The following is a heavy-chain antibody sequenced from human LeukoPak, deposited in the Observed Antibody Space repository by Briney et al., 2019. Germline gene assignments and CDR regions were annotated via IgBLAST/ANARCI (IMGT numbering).Heavy chain of an antibody. CDR1: GFTFDDYA. J-gene: IGHJ4*02. D-gene: IGHD1-26*01. CDR2: INSDGSST. V-gene: IGHV3-74*01. Sequence: PGGSLRLSCAASGFTFDDYAMHWVRHAPGKGLVWVSRINSDGSSTSYADSVKGRFTISRDSAKNTLYLQMNSLRAEDTAVYYCARGSTSQYYWGQGTLVTVSS. CDR3: ARGSTSQYY.